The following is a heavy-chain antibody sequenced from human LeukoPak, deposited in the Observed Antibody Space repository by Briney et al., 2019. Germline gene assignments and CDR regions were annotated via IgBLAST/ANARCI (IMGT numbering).Heavy chain of an antibody. J-gene: IGHJ5*02. D-gene: IGHD4-17*01. CDR2: ISADGNHK. Sequence: GGSLRLSCATSGFTFSKFAIHWVRQAPGKGLEWVADISADGNHKYYADSVKGRFTISRDDSKNTLYLQMNSLRAEDTAVYYCAKEWGATVSTGRFDPWGQGTLVTVSS. V-gene: IGHV3-30-3*01. CDR1: GFTFSKFA. CDR3: AKEWGATVSTGRFDP.